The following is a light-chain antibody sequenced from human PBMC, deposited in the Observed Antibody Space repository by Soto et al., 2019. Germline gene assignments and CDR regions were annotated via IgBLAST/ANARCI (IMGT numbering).Light chain of an antibody. CDR1: SGHSSYA. CDR3: QTWGSGTHVV. V-gene: IGLV4-69*01. CDR2: LTGDGSH. J-gene: IGLJ2*01. Sequence: QLVLTQSPSASASLGASVKLTCTRSSGHSSYAIAWHQQQAEKGPRYLMKLTGDGSHSKGDGIPDRFSGSSSGAERYLTISSLQSEDEADYYCQTWGSGTHVVFGGGTKLTVL.